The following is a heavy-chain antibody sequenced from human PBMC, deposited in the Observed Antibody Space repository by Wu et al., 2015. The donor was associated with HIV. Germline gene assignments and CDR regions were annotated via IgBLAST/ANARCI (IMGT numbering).Heavy chain of an antibody. J-gene: IGHJ6*03. CDR1: GYTFTSYG. CDR2: ISAYNGNT. Sequence: QVQLVQSGAEVKKPGASVKVSCKASGYTFTSYGISWVRQAPGQGLEWMGWISAYNGNTNYAQKLQGRVTMTTDTSTSTAYMELRSLRSDDTAVYYCARVGRYYGSGSLRGYYYYYMDVWGKGTTVTVSS. V-gene: IGHV1-18*01. D-gene: IGHD3-10*01. CDR3: ARVGRYYGSGSLRGYYYYYMDV.